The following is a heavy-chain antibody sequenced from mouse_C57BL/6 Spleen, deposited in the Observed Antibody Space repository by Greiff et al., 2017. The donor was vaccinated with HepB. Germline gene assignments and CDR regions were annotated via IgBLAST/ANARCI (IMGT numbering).Heavy chain of an antibody. CDR2: ISSGSSTI. V-gene: IGHV5-17*01. CDR1: GFTFSDYG. CDR3: ARPETGWYFDV. Sequence: EVKLVESGGGLVKPGGSLKLSCAASGFTFSDYGMHWVRQAPEKGLEWVAYISSGSSTIYYADTVKGRFTISRDNAKNTLFLQMTSLRSEDTAMYYCARPETGWYFDVWGTGTTVTVSS. J-gene: IGHJ1*03. D-gene: IGHD4-1*01.